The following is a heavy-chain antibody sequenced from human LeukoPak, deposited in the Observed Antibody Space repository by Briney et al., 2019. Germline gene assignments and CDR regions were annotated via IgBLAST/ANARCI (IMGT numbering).Heavy chain of an antibody. CDR1: GGSISSYY. V-gene: IGHV4-59*01. Sequence: SETLSLTCTVSGGSISSYYWSWIRQPPGKGLEWIGYIYYSGSTNYNPFLKSRVTISVDTSKNQFSLKLSSVTAADTAVYYCARDIRAFDIWGQGTMVTVSS. CDR3: ARDIRAFDI. CDR2: IYYSGST. J-gene: IGHJ3*02.